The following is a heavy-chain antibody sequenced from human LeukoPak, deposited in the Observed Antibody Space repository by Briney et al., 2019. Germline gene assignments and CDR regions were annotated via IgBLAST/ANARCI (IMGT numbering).Heavy chain of an antibody. J-gene: IGHJ4*02. Sequence: SETLSLTCTVSGGSISSSSYYWGWIRQPPGKGLEWIGSIYYSGSTYYNPSLKSRVAISVDTSKNQFSLKLSSVTAAGTAVYYCARMLRTVWELPYYWGQGTLVTVSS. CDR2: IYYSGST. CDR1: GGSISSSSYY. CDR3: ARMLRTVWELPYY. D-gene: IGHD1-26*01. V-gene: IGHV4-39*07.